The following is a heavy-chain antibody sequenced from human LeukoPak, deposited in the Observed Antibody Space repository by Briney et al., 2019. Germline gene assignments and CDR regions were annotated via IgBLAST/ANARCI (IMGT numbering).Heavy chain of an antibody. D-gene: IGHD6-19*01. J-gene: IGHJ4*02. CDR3: ARGGSHRGAVAGFDY. CDR2: ISYDGSNK. CDR1: GFTFSSSA. Sequence: TGMSLRLSCAASGFTFSSSAMHWVRQAPGKGLEWVALISYDGSNKYYADSVKGRFTISRDNSKNTLYLQMNSLRTEDTAVYYCARGGSHRGAVAGFDYWGQGTLVTVSS. V-gene: IGHV3-30-3*01.